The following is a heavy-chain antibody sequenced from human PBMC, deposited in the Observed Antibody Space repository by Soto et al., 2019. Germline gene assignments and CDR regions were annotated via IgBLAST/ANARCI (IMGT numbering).Heavy chain of an antibody. D-gene: IGHD5-12*01. CDR2: IFYTGST. CDR1: GGTINSGDYF. CDR3: ARVTATLYRHYYFDY. V-gene: IGHV4-30-4*01. J-gene: IGHJ4*02. Sequence: SETLSLTCSVSGGTINSGDYFWSWIRQPPGKGLEWIGSIFYTGSTYYSPSLKSRASMSMDTSKNLFPLRLRSLTAADTAVYFCARVTATLYRHYYFDYWGQGTPVTVSS.